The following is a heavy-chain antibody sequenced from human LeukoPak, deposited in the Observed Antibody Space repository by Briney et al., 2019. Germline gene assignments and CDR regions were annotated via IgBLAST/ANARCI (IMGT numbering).Heavy chain of an antibody. J-gene: IGHJ3*02. CDR1: GFTFSSYW. CDR3: ARVRIAVAEVRAFDI. V-gene: IGHV3-74*01. D-gene: IGHD6-19*01. Sequence: GGSLRLSCAASGFTFSSYWMHWVRQAPGKGLVWVSRINSDGSNTSYADSVKGRFTISRDNAKNTLYLQMNSLRAEDTAVYYCARVRIAVAEVRAFDIWGQGTMVTASS. CDR2: INSDGSNT.